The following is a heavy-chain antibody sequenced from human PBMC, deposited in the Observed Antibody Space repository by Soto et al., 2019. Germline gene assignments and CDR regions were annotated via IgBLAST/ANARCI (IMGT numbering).Heavy chain of an antibody. V-gene: IGHV1-69*13. D-gene: IGHD4-4*01. CDR1: GGTFSSYA. Sequence: GASVKVSCKASGGTFSSYAISWVRQAPGQGLEWMGGIIPIFGTANYAQKFQGRVTITADESTSTAYMELSSLRSEDTAVYYCARDADDYSNYAGFDPWGQGTLVTVSS. CDR3: ARDADDYSNYAGFDP. J-gene: IGHJ5*02. CDR2: IIPIFGTA.